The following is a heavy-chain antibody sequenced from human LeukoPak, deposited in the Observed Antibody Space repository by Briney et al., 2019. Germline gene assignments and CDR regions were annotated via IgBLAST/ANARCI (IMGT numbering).Heavy chain of an antibody. J-gene: IGHJ4*02. CDR1: GFTFSSYA. D-gene: IGHD3-10*01. Sequence: GGSLRLSCAASGFTFSSYAMSWVRQAPGKGLEWVSAISGSGGSTYYADSVKGRFTISRDNSKNTLYLQMISLRAEDTAIYYCATAPSGRAYFDYWGQGTLVTVSS. V-gene: IGHV3-23*01. CDR2: ISGSGGST. CDR3: ATAPSGRAYFDY.